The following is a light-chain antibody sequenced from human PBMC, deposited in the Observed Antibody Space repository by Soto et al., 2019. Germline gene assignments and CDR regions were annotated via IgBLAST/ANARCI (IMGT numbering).Light chain of an antibody. J-gene: IGKJ4*01. V-gene: IGKV3-11*01. CDR2: DTS. Sequence: EVVLTQSPATLSLSPGERATLSCWASQSVSNYLAWYQQKPGQAPRLLIYDTSNRAPGIPARFSGSGSGTDFTLTISSLEPEDFAVYYCQQRSNWPPALTFGGGTKVEMK. CDR1: QSVSNY. CDR3: QQRSNWPPALT.